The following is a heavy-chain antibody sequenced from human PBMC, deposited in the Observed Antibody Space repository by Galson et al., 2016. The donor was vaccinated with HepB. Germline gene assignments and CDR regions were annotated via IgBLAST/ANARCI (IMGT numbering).Heavy chain of an antibody. Sequence: SLRLSCAASGFTFSNYAMSWVRQAPGKGLEWVSGISWNSGTKGYADSVKGRFAISRDNAKSSLYLQMNSLRAEDTALYYCAKVGDGYNAYYFDYWGPGTLVTVSS. D-gene: IGHD5-24*01. V-gene: IGHV3-9*01. CDR1: GFTFSNYA. CDR2: ISWNSGTK. CDR3: AKVGDGYNAYYFDY. J-gene: IGHJ4*02.